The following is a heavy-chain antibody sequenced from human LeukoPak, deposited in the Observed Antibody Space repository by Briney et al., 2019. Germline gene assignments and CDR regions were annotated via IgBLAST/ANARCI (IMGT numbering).Heavy chain of an antibody. J-gene: IGHJ2*01. D-gene: IGHD3-3*02. CDR3: ARVGDHFHWYLDL. CDR1: GFSVSPNY. V-gene: IGHV3-53*01. Sequence: GGSLRLSCAASGFSVSPNYMNWVRQAPGKGLEWVSILYSGSDTYYADSVKGRFTISRDSSKNMLFLHMNSLRAEDTAVYYCARVGDHFHWYLDLWGRGTLVTVSS. CDR2: LYSGSDT.